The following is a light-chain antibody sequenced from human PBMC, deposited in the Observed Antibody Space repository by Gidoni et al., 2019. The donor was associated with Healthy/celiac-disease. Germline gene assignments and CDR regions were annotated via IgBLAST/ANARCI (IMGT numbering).Light chain of an antibody. CDR1: QSVSSY. CDR3: QQRSNWPLT. CDR2: DAS. J-gene: IGKJ5*01. V-gene: IGKV3-11*01. Sequence: EIVLTQSPATLSWSSGERATLSCRASQSVSSYLAWYQQKPGQAPRLLIYDASNRATGIPARFSGSGSGTDFTLTISSLEPKYFAVYYCQQRSNWPLTFGQGTRLEIK.